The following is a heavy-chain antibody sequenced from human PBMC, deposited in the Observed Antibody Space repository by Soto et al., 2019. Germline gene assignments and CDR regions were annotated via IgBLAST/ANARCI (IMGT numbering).Heavy chain of an antibody. CDR3: ARFGWNFYKTXDV. J-gene: IGHJ6*02. Sequence: GEALKISWEGSGYIFTSYWIAWARQMPGKGVEWMGMIYPGDSDTRYSQSFQGQVTISADKSINTVYLQWSSLKASDTAIYYCARFGWNFYKTXDVWGQGTTVTXS. CDR2: IYPGDSDT. D-gene: IGHD3-10*01. V-gene: IGHV5-51*01. CDR1: GYIFTSYW.